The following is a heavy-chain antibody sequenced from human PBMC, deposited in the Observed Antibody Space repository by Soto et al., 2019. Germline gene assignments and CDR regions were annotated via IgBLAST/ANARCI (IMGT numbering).Heavy chain of an antibody. V-gene: IGHV3-48*02. CDR1: GFTFSNCG. CDR2: ISDSGATK. J-gene: IGHJ6*02. CDR3: ARCSRNSCYSYGVDV. D-gene: IGHD2-15*01. Sequence: GGSVRLSCAASGFTFSNCGMNWVRQTPGKGLEWVSYISDSGATKHYADSVKGRFTISRDNGKDSLYLQMNSLRDEDTAVYFCARCSRNSCYSYGVDVWGQGATVTVSS.